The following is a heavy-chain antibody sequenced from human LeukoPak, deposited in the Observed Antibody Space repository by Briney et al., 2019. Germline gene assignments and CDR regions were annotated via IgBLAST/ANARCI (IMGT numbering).Heavy chain of an antibody. CDR3: ASPGDYYDKSSFDY. CDR1: GGSFSGYY. Sequence: SETLSLTCAVYGGSFSGYYWSWIRQPPGKGLEWIGEINHSGSTNYNPSLKSRVTISVDTSKNQFSLKLSSVTAADTAVYYCASPGDYYDKSSFDYWGQGTLVTVSS. CDR2: INHSGST. J-gene: IGHJ4*02. V-gene: IGHV4-34*01. D-gene: IGHD3-22*01.